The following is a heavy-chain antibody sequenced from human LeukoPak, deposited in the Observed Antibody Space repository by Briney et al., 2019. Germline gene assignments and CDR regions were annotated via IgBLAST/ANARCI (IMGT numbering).Heavy chain of an antibody. Sequence: SETLSLTCTVSGGSISSGDYYWSWIRQPPGKGLEWIGYTYYSGSTYYNPSLKSRVTISVDTSKNQFSLKLSSVTAADTAVYYCAMDPYYYDSSGYYVDYWGQGTLVTVSS. CDR1: GGSISSGDYY. J-gene: IGHJ4*02. V-gene: IGHV4-30-4*08. CDR2: TYYSGST. CDR3: AMDPYYYDSSGYYVDY. D-gene: IGHD3-22*01.